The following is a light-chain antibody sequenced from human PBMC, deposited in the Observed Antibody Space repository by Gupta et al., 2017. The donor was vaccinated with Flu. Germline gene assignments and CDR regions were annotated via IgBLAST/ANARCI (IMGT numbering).Light chain of an antibody. CDR3: QKRSNWPPYT. CDR1: QSVGTY. V-gene: IGKV3-11*01. CDR2: DAS. Sequence: EIVLTQSPATLSLSPGERATLSCRASQSVGTYLAWYQQKPGQTPRLLIYDASNRATGIPARFSGSGYGTDFTLTISSREPEDIAVYYCQKRSNWPPYTFGQGTRLEIK. J-gene: IGKJ2*01.